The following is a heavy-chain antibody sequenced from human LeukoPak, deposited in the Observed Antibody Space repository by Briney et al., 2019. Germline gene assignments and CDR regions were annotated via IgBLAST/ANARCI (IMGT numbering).Heavy chain of an antibody. Sequence: GGSLRLSCAASGFTFSNAWMSWVRQAPGKGLEWVANIKQDGSEKYYVDSVKGRFIISRDNAKNSLYLQMNSLRAEDTAVYYCAKGAFRDQVQGYYYMDVWGIGTTVTVSS. CDR2: IKQDGSEK. V-gene: IGHV3-7*01. J-gene: IGHJ6*03. CDR3: AKGAFRDQVQGYYYMDV. D-gene: IGHD3-10*01. CDR1: GFTFSNAW.